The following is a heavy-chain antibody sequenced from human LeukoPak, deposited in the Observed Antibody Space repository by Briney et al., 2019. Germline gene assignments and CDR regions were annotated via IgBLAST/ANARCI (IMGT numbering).Heavy chain of an antibody. D-gene: IGHD3-3*01. V-gene: IGHV1-18*01. J-gene: IGHJ6*02. Sequence: GASVKVSCKASGYTFTSYGISWVRQAPGQGLEWMGWISAYNGNTNYAQKLQGRVTMTTDTSTSTAYMELRSLRSDDTAVYYCARIVWSGYLHYGMDVWGQGTTVTVSS. CDR2: ISAYNGNT. CDR1: GYTFTSYG. CDR3: ARIVWSGYLHYGMDV.